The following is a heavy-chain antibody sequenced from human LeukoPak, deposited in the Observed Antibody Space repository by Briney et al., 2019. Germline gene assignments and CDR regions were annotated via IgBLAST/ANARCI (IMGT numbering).Heavy chain of an antibody. D-gene: IGHD3-3*01. CDR1: GFTFTSSA. Sequence: ASVKVSCKASGFTFTSSAVQWVRQARGQRLEWIGWIFVGSGNTNYAQKFQERVTITRDMSTSTAYMELSSLRSEDTAVYYCARAGRYDFWSGYYISSYYFDYWGQGTLVTVSS. V-gene: IGHV1-58*01. CDR2: IFVGSGNT. CDR3: ARAGRYDFWSGYYISSYYFDY. J-gene: IGHJ4*02.